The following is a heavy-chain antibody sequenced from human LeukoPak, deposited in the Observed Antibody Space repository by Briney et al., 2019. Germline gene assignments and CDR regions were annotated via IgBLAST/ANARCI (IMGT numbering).Heavy chain of an antibody. V-gene: IGHV3-74*01. D-gene: IGHD5-18*01. CDR3: ARSPGYSYGNAFDI. CDR1: GFTFSRYW. CDR2: INSDGNSA. Sequence: PGGSLRLSCAASGFTFSRYWMHWVRQAPGTGLVLVSRINSDGNSANYADSVKGRFTISRDNAKNTLYLQMNSLRAEDTAVYYCARSPGYSYGNAFDIWGQGTVVTVSS. J-gene: IGHJ3*02.